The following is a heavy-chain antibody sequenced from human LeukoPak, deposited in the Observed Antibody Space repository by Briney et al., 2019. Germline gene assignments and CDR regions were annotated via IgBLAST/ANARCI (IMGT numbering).Heavy chain of an antibody. CDR2: ISTYNGNT. CDR3: TRESSSGYYDV. CDR1: GYSFTRHA. D-gene: IGHD2-15*01. Sequence: ASVRASCKASGYSFTRHAFSWVRQAPGQGLEWMGWISTYNGNTNYAQKFQDRVTMSTDTPTATVYMELRSLRSDDTAVYYCTRESSSGYYDVWGQGTLVTVS. V-gene: IGHV1-18*01. J-gene: IGHJ4*02.